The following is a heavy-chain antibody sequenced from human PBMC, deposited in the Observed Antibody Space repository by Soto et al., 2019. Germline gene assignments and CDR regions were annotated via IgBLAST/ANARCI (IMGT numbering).Heavy chain of an antibody. D-gene: IGHD2-2*01. CDR2: INPNSGGT. Sequence: ASVKVSCKASGYTFTGYYMHWVRQAPGQGLEWMGWINPNSGGTNYAQKFQGRVTMTRDTSISTAYMELSRLRSDDTAVYYCARNYCSSTSCYYYYYYGMDVWGQGTTVTVSS. CDR3: ARNYCSSTSCYYYYYYGMDV. J-gene: IGHJ6*02. CDR1: GYTFTGYY. V-gene: IGHV1-2*02.